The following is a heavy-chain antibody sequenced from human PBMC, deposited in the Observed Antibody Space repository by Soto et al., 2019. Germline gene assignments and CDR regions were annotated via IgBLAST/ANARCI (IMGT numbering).Heavy chain of an antibody. Sequence: QVQLVQSGAEVKKPGASVKVSCKASGYTFTSYGISWVRQAPGQGLEWMGWISAYNGNTNYAQKLQGRVTMTTDTSTSTDYMELRSLRSDDTAVYYCARDRTYYYDSSGYPDWGQGTLVTVSS. CDR3: ARDRTYYYDSSGYPD. CDR1: GYTFTSYG. V-gene: IGHV1-18*01. J-gene: IGHJ4*02. D-gene: IGHD3-22*01. CDR2: ISAYNGNT.